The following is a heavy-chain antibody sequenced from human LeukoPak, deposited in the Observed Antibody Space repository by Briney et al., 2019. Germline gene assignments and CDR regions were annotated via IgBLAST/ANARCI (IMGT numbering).Heavy chain of an antibody. CDR3: AKGWFGELSPIDP. D-gene: IGHD3-10*01. V-gene: IGHV3-9*01. CDR2: ISWNSGSI. Sequence: GGSLRLSCAASGFTFDDYAMHWVRQAPGKGLEWVSGISWNSGSIGYADSVKGRFTISRDNAKNSLYLQMNSLRAEDTALYYCAKGWFGELSPIDPLGQGTLVTVSS. CDR1: GFTFDDYA. J-gene: IGHJ5*02.